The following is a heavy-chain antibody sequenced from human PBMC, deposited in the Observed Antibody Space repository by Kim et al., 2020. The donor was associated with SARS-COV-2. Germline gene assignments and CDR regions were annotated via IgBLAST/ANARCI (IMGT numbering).Heavy chain of an antibody. V-gene: IGHV3-15*01. CDR1: GFTFSNAW. Sequence: GGSLRLSCAASGFTFSNAWMSWVRQAPGKGLEWVGRIKSKTDGGTTDYAAPVKGRFTISRDDSKNTLYLQMNSLKTEDTAVYYCTSRTYYYDSSGYPNDAFDIWGQGTMVTVSS. CDR2: IKSKTDGGTT. CDR3: TSRTYYYDSSGYPNDAFDI. D-gene: IGHD3-22*01. J-gene: IGHJ3*02.